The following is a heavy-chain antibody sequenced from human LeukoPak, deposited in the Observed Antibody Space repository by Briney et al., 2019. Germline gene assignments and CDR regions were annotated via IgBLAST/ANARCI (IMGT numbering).Heavy chain of an antibody. V-gene: IGHV3-53*01. CDR2: IYSGGIT. Sequence: QSGGSLRLSCAASGFTVSSSYVSWVRQAPGKGLEWVSVIYSGGITYYADSVKGRSTFSRDNSKNTLYLQMNSLRVDDTAVYYCARDGPGRYSSSWHGGAFDIWGQGTMVTVSS. CDR1: GFTVSSSY. CDR3: ARDGPGRYSSSWHGGAFDI. J-gene: IGHJ3*02. D-gene: IGHD6-13*01.